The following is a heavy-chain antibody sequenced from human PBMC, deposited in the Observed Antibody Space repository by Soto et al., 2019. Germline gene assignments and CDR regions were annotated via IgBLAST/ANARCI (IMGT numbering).Heavy chain of an antibody. V-gene: IGHV3-74*01. CDR2: INSDGSST. D-gene: IGHD1-1*01. CDR3: ARGTGTTMYYYYYMDV. Sequence: PGGSLRLSCAASGFTFSSYWMHWVRQAPGKGLVWVSRINSDGSSTSYADSVKGRFTISRDNAKNTLYLQMNSLRAEDTAVYYCARGTGTTMYYYYYMDVWGKGTTVTVSS. CDR1: GFTFSSYW. J-gene: IGHJ6*03.